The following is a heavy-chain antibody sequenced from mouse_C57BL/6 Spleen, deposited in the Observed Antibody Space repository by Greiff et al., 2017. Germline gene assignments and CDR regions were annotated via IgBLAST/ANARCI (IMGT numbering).Heavy chain of an antibody. CDR3: ARMETGWFAY. J-gene: IGHJ3*01. CDR2: INPGSGGT. CDR1: GYAFTNYL. Sequence: VQLQQSGAELVRPGTSVKVSCKASGYAFTNYLIEWVKQRPGQGLEWIGVINPGSGGTNYNEKFKGKATLTADQSSSTAYMQLSSLTSEDSAVYFCARMETGWFAYWGQGTLVTVSA. D-gene: IGHD4-1*01. V-gene: IGHV1-54*01.